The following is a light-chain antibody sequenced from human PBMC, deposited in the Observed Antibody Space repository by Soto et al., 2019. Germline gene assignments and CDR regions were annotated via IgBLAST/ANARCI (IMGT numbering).Light chain of an antibody. CDR3: QQANSFPQT. CDR2: GAS. J-gene: IGKJ4*01. V-gene: IGKV1-12*01. Sequence: DIQMTQSPSFVSASVGDRVTITCRASQGISGWLAWYQQEPGKAPKLLIYGASSLQSGVPARFSGSGSGTDFTLTTSSLQPEDFATYYCQQANSFPQTFGGGTKVESK. CDR1: QGISGW.